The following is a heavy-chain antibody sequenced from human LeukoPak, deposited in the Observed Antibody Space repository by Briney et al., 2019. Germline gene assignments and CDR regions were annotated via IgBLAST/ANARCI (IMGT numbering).Heavy chain of an antibody. CDR2: ISVSGGST. CDR3: AKGGFHPGYCSSTSCYVLDY. D-gene: IGHD2-2*01. CDR1: GFTFSSYA. J-gene: IGHJ4*02. V-gene: IGHV3-23*01. Sequence: PGGSLRLSCAASGFTFSSYAMSWVRQAPEKGLEWVSGISVSGGSTYYADSVKGRFTISRDNSKNTLYLQMNSLRAEDTAVYYCAKGGFHPGYCSSTSCYVLDYWGQGTLVTASS.